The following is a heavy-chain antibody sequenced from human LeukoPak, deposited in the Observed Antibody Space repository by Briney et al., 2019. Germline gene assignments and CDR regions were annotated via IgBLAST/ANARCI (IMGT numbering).Heavy chain of an antibody. Sequence: ASVKVSCKASGYSFSGHYIHWVRQAPGQGLEWMGQINPNSAASHYAQKFQDRVAMTSDTSINMAYMELRSLRSDDTAVYYCARDFYGSRPGAFDYWGQGTLITVSS. CDR2: INPNSAAS. J-gene: IGHJ4*02. CDR1: GYSFSGHY. D-gene: IGHD3-10*01. CDR3: ARDFYGSRPGAFDY. V-gene: IGHV1-2*06.